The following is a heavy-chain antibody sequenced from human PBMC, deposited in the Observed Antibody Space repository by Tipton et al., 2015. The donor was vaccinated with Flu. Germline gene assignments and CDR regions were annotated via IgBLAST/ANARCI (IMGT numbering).Heavy chain of an antibody. V-gene: IGHV3-43D*04. CDR2: ISWDGGST. Sequence: SLRLSCAASGFTFDDYAMPWVRQAPGKGLEWVSLISWDGGSTYYADSVKGRFTISRDNSKNSLYLQTNSLRAEDTALYYCAKPTGTTAYYGMDVWGQGTTVTVSS. CDR3: AKPTGTTAYYGMDV. CDR1: GFTFDDYA. J-gene: IGHJ6*02. D-gene: IGHD1-1*01.